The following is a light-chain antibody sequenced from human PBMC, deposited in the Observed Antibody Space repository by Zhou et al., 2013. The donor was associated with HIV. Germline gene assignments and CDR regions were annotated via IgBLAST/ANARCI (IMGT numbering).Light chain of an antibody. Sequence: DTQLTQSPSSLSASVGDRVTITCRASQSIITFLNWYQQKPGKAPKLLIYAASSLRSGVPSRFSGSGSGTDFTLTISSLQPEDFATYYCQQSYTTWTFGQGTQGGNQT. J-gene: IGKJ1*01. CDR3: QQSYTTWT. CDR2: AAS. CDR1: QSIITF. V-gene: IGKV1-39*01.